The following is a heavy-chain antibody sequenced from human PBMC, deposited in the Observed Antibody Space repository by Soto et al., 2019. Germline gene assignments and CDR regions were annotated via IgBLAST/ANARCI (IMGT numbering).Heavy chain of an antibody. Sequence: QVQLVESGGGVVQPGRSLRLSCAASGFTFSSYDMNWVRQAPGKGLEWVAIIWSDGSNKYYTDCVKGRFTITRDNSNNTLFLQMDSLRAEDTAVYYCTRRKYQLLSLDYWGPATLVTVSS. D-gene: IGHD2-2*01. CDR3: TRRKYQLLSLDY. J-gene: IGHJ4*02. CDR2: IWSDGSNK. CDR1: GFTFSSYD. V-gene: IGHV3-33*01.